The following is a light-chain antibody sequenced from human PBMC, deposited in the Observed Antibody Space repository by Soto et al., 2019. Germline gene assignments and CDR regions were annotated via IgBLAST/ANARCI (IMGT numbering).Light chain of an antibody. J-gene: IGKJ5*01. CDR2: DAS. CDR3: QQYENLPT. V-gene: IGKV1-33*01. Sequence: DIQITQSPSSLSASVGDGATITCKGSHDLHNCSNWYQQKPGRAPKLLIYDASNLEAGVPSRFRGSGSGTDFTFPISCLQPEDIAPYYCQQYENLPTLGQGTRLEI. CDR1: HDLHNC.